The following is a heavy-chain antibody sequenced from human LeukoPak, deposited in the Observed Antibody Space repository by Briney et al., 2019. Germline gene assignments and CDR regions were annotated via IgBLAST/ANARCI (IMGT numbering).Heavy chain of an antibody. V-gene: IGHV3-20*04. Sequence: PGGSLRLSCGAAGFTTDDYGMSWVRQAPGKGLELVSGINWNGGSTVYADSVKGRFIIARDNAKNSLYLQMNSLRADDTPLYYCARDPPAHYYYYYMDVWGKGTTVTVSS. J-gene: IGHJ6*03. CDR2: INWNGGST. CDR1: GFTTDDYG. CDR3: ARDPPAHYYYYYMDV.